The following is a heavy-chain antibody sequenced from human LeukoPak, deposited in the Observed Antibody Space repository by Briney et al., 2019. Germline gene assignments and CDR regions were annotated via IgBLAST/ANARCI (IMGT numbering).Heavy chain of an antibody. Sequence: GGSLRLSCAASGFTFSSYSMNWVRQAPGKGLEWVSYISSSSTIYYADSVKGRFTISRDNAKNSLYLQMNSLRDEDTAVYYCARDSSSSSWHRYNWFDPWGQGTLVTVSS. J-gene: IGHJ5*02. CDR2: ISSSSTI. CDR1: GFTFSSYS. V-gene: IGHV3-48*02. D-gene: IGHD6-13*01. CDR3: ARDSSSSSWHRYNWFDP.